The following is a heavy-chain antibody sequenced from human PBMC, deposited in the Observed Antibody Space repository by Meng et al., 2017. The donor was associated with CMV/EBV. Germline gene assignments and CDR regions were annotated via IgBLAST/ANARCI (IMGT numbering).Heavy chain of an antibody. CDR3: ARDQIQQWELLRYLDY. CDR2: ISYDGSNK. Sequence: QVQLVESGGGVVQPGRSLRLSCAASGFTFSSYAMHWVRQAPGKGLEWVAVISYDGSNKYYADSVKGRFTISRDNSKNTLYLQMNSLRAEDTAVYYCARDQIQQWELLRYLDYWGQGTLVTVSS. J-gene: IGHJ4*02. D-gene: IGHD1-26*01. CDR1: GFTFSSYA. V-gene: IGHV3-30-3*01.